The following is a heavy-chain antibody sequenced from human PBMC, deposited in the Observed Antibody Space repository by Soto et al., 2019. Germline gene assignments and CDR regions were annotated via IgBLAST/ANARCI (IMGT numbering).Heavy chain of an antibody. V-gene: IGHV4-59*01. CDR3: ARRYGGNFAY. Sequence: SETLSLTCTVSGGSISSYYWSWIRQPPGKGLEWIGYIYYSGSTNYNPSLKSRVTISVDTSKNQFSLKVRSVTAADTAVYYCARRYGGNFAYWGQGTLVTVSS. CDR1: GGSISSYY. J-gene: IGHJ4*02. D-gene: IGHD1-26*01. CDR2: IYYSGST.